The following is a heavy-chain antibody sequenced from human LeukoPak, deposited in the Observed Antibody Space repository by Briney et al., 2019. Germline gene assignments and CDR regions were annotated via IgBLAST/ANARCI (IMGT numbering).Heavy chain of an antibody. CDR3: TTDPLPPLRNYVRFLEWLLHVY. V-gene: IGHV4-39*07. CDR1: GGSISSSSYY. CDR2: IYYSGST. J-gene: IGHJ4*02. D-gene: IGHD3-3*01. Sequence: PSETLSLTCTVSGGSISSSSYYWGWIRQPPGKGLEWIGSIYYSGSTYYNPSLKSRVTISVGTSKNQFSLKLSSVTAADTAVYYCTTDPLPPLRNYVRFLEWLLHVYWGQGTLVTVSS.